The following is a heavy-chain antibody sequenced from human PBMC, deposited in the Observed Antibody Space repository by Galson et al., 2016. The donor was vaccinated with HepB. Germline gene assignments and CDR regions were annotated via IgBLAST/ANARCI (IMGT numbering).Heavy chain of an antibody. V-gene: IGHV3-21*01. CDR2: ISSGSHYM. CDR3: VRAFSTSWYHLYYFDY. CDR1: GFTFSTYS. Sequence: SLRLSCAASGFTFSTYSINWVRQAPGKGLEWVSSISSGSHYMYYADSVKGRFTISRDDAKNSLLLQMNSLRADDTAIYYCVRAFSTSWYHLYYFDYWGQGTLVTVSS. D-gene: IGHD6-13*01. J-gene: IGHJ4*02.